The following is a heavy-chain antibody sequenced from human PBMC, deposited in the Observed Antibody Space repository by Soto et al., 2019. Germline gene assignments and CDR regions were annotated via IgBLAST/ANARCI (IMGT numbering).Heavy chain of an antibody. CDR3: ARIVVGVTVDL. Sequence: SETLSLTCTVSDASVWSDSYFWTWIRQPPGKGLEWIAYISHTGDTNYNPSLKSRVTISIDTSRNQFSLTVTSVTAADTAVYFCARIVVGVTVDLWGQGSLVTVSS. J-gene: IGHJ4*02. D-gene: IGHD1-26*01. CDR1: DASVWSDSYF. V-gene: IGHV4-61*01. CDR2: ISHTGDT.